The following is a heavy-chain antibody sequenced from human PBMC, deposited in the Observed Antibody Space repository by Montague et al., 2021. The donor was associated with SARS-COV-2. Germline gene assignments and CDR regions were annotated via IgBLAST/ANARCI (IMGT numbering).Heavy chain of an antibody. CDR1: GFTFSNSP. V-gene: IGHV3-23*03. Sequence: SLRLSCAASGFTFSNSPMSWVRQAPGKGLEWVSVIHSAGRGTYYADSVQGRFTISRDNLKNTVYLQMNSLRDVDTALYYCAKVGNFLPGFSLINFDAWGLGTMVIVSS. D-gene: IGHD3-10*01. CDR2: IHSAGRGT. CDR3: AKVGNFLPGFSLINFDA. J-gene: IGHJ4*02.